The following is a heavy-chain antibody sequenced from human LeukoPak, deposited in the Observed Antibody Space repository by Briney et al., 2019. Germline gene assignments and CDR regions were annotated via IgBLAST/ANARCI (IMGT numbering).Heavy chain of an antibody. Sequence: ASVKVSCKASGYSFTGYYIHWVRQAPGQGLEWMGWINPDSGDTEYSQRFQGRITLTSDTSVTTAYMELSNLRSDDTAIFYCATVASIRRFYFDFWGQGTLVTVSS. V-gene: IGHV1-2*02. CDR2: INPDSGDT. D-gene: IGHD3-3*01. CDR3: ATVASIRRFYFDF. J-gene: IGHJ4*02. CDR1: GYSFTGYY.